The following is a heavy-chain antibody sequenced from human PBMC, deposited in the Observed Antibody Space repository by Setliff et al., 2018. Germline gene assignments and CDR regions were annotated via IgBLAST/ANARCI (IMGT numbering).Heavy chain of an antibody. CDR2: IYTSGST. D-gene: IGHD3-22*01. CDR1: GGSISSYY. J-gene: IGHJ2*01. V-gene: IGHV4-59*08. Sequence: SETLSLTCTVSGGSISSYYWSWIRQPPGKGLEWIGYIYTSGSTNYNPSLKSRVTISVDTSKNQFSLKLSSVTAADTAVYYCARHHAQYYSDSSGYFYEDWYLDLWGRGTLVTVSS. CDR3: ARHHAQYYSDSSGYFYEDWYLDL.